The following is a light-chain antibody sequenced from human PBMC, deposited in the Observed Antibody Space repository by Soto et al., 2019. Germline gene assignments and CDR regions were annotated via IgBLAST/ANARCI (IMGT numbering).Light chain of an antibody. CDR1: QSLVDNDGNTY. J-gene: IGKJ1*01. CDR3: MQSTHWPPT. V-gene: IGKV2-30*01. Sequence: DVVMPPPPLSLPVTLGQPASISCRSSQSLVDNDGNTYLNWFQQRPGQSPRRLIYKISTRDSGVPERFSGSGSGTDFTPKISRVVAEDGGVYDCMQSTHWPPTFGQGTKVEIK. CDR2: KIS.